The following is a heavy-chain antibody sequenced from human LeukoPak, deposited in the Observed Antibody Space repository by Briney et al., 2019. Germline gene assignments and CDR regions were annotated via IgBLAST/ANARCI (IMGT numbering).Heavy chain of an antibody. CDR2: IYYSGNT. Sequence: SETLSLTCTVSGDSISTSNSYWGWIRQPPGKALEWIGSIYYSGNTYYNASLKSRVTISVDTSKNQFSLKLTSVTAADTAVYYRARKELSSPPDYWGQGTLVTVSS. CDR1: GDSISTSNSY. V-gene: IGHV4-39*01. CDR3: ARKELSSPPDY. D-gene: IGHD3-16*02. J-gene: IGHJ4*02.